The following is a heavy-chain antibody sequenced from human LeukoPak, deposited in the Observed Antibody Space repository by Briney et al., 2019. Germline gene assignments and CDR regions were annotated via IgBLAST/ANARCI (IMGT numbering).Heavy chain of an antibody. J-gene: IGHJ4*02. CDR1: GFTFSSYA. CDR3: AKVGRVQLWYTDY. V-gene: IGHV3-23*01. D-gene: IGHD5-18*01. Sequence: HTGGSLRLSCAASGFTFSSYAMSWVRQAPGKGLEWVSAISGSGGSTYYADSVKGRFTISRDNSENTLYLQMNSLRAEDTAVYYCAKVGRVQLWYTDYWGQGTLVTVSS. CDR2: ISGSGGST.